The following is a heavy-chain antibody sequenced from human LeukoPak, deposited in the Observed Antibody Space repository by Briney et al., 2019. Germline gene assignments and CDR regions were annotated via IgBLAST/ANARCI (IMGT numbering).Heavy chain of an antibody. CDR3: ARVGEGYCSSSSCHNDAFDI. V-gene: IGHV4-59*01. J-gene: IGHJ3*02. D-gene: IGHD2-2*01. CDR1: GGSISSYY. Sequence: SETLSLTCTVSGGSISSYYWSWIRQPPGKGLEWIGYIYHSGLTNYNPSLKSRVTISLDTSKNQFSLKLSSVTAADTAVYYCARVGEGYCSSSSCHNDAFDIWGQGTVVTVSS. CDR2: IYHSGLT.